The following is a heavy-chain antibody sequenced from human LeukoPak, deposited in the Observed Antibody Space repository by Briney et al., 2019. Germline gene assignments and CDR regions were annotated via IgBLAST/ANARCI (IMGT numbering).Heavy chain of an antibody. CDR3: ARGDRGSRNLFNYYYYYYMDV. D-gene: IGHD3-10*01. V-gene: IGHV4-4*07. CDR1: GGSISSYS. Sequence: NPSETLSLTCTVSGGSISSYSWSWIRQPAGEGLEWIGRIFTSGNTNYNPSLKSRVTISVDTSKNQFSLKLSSVTAADAAVYYCARGDRGSRNLFNYYYYYYMDVWGKGTTVTVSS. J-gene: IGHJ6*03. CDR2: IFTSGNT.